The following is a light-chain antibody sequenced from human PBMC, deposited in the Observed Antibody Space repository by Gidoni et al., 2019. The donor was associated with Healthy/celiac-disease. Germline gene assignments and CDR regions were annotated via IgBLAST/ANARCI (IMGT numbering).Light chain of an antibody. CDR1: SSNIVSNT. CDR3: AAWDDSLNGPV. J-gene: IGLJ2*01. CDR2: SNT. Sequence: QSVLTQPPSASGTPGQRVTSSCSGSSSNIVSNTVNWYQQLPGTAPKLLIPSNTQRPSGVPDRFSGSKSGTSASLAISGLQSEDEADYYCAAWDDSLNGPVFGGGTKLTVL. V-gene: IGLV1-44*01.